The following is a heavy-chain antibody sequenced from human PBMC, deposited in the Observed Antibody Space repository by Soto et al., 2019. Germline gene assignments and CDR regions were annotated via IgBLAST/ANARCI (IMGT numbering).Heavy chain of an antibody. Sequence: GGSLRLSCSASGFTFSSYAMHWVRQAPGKGLEYVSAISSNGGSTYYADSVKGRFTISRDNSKNTLYLQMSSLRAEDTAVYYCVTPIVPAAHYYCYGMDVWRQGTTVTVSS. CDR1: GFTFSSYA. J-gene: IGHJ6*02. V-gene: IGHV3-64D*06. D-gene: IGHD2-2*01. CDR2: ISSNGGST. CDR3: VTPIVPAAHYYCYGMDV.